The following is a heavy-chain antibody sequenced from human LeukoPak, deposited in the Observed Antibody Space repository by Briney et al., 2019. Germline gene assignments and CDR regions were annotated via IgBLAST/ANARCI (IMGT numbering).Heavy chain of an antibody. CDR2: ITSSGST. CDR3: ASNYYYDSSGYYYPPDY. D-gene: IGHD3-22*01. J-gene: IGHJ4*02. Sequence: PGGSLRLSCSASGFTFSGYEMNWVRQAPGKGLEWVSYITSSGSTHYGDSVKGRFTISRDNAKDSLYLQMNSLRAEDTAVYYCASNYYYDSSGYYYPPDYWGQGTLVTVSS. V-gene: IGHV3-48*03. CDR1: GFTFSGYE.